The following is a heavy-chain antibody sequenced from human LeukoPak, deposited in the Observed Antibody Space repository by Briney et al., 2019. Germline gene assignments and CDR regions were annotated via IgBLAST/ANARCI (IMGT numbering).Heavy chain of an antibody. CDR2: IYHTGSN. D-gene: IGHD5-18*01. J-gene: IGHJ4*02. V-gene: IGHV4-61*08. CDR1: GGSVSNADYY. CDR3: ASTDTAMVIGY. Sequence: SETLSLTCTVSGGSVSNADYYWSWIRHPPGKTLEWIGYIYHTGSNNYKYSLKSRVTISVDTSKNQFSLKVSSVTAADTAVYYCASTDTAMVIGYWGQGTLVTVSS.